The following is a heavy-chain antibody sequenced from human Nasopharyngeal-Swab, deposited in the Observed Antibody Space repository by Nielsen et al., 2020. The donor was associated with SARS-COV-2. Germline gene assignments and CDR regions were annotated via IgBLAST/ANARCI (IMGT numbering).Heavy chain of an antibody. V-gene: IGHV3-33*05. CDR1: GFSFSDYD. D-gene: IGHD3-10*01. Sequence: GESLKISCAASGFSFSDYDMHWVRQAPGKALEWVAVISYDGSNKYYADSVKGRFTISRDNSKSTLYLQMNSLKTEDTAVYYCTTELWFGLDLYFDYWGQGTLVTVSS. J-gene: IGHJ4*02. CDR3: TTELWFGLDLYFDY. CDR2: ISYDGSNK.